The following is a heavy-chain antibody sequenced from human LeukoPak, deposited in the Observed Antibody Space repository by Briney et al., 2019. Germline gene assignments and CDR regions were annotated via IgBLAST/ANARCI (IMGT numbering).Heavy chain of an antibody. J-gene: IGHJ4*02. CDR2: IRYDDSDK. CDR3: AKDSALAVAGTWDY. Sequence: GGSLRLSRAASGFTFSSYGMHWVRQSPGRGLEWVAFIRYDDSDKYYADSVRGRFTISRDNSKNVLYLQMNSLRGEDTAVYYCAKDSALAVAGTWDYWGQGTLVTVSS. V-gene: IGHV3-30*02. CDR1: GFTFSSYG. D-gene: IGHD6-19*01.